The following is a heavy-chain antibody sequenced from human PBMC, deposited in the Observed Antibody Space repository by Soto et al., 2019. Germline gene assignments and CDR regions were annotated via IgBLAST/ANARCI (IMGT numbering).Heavy chain of an antibody. J-gene: IGHJ4*02. Sequence: QVQLQESGPGLVKPSQTLSLTCTVSGGSISSGDYYWRWIRQPPGKGLEWIGCIYYSGSTYYNPSLKRRVTISVDTSKNQFSLKLSSVTAADTAVYYCARVGGFGATTIDYWGQGTLVTVSS. CDR3: ARVGGFGATTIDY. V-gene: IGHV4-30-4*01. CDR1: GGSISSGDYY. CDR2: IYYSGST. D-gene: IGHD3-10*01.